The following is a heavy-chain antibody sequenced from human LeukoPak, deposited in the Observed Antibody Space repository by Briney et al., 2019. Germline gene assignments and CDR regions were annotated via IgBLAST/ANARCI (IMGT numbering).Heavy chain of an antibody. Sequence: SETLSLTCTVSGGSISSRNYYWGWIRQPPGKGLEWIGSIYYSGSTYYNPSLKGRVTISVDTSKNQFSLKLSFVTAAETAVYYCAGERIYYGLDVWGQGTTVTVSS. V-gene: IGHV4-39*01. CDR3: AGERIYYGLDV. D-gene: IGHD3-10*01. J-gene: IGHJ6*02. CDR2: IYYSGST. CDR1: GGSISSRNYY.